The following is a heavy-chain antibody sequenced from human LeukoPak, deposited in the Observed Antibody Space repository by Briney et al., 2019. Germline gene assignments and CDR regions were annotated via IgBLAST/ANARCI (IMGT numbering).Heavy chain of an antibody. V-gene: IGHV3-21*01. D-gene: IGHD5-24*01. J-gene: IGHJ4*02. CDR1: GFTFSSYS. Sequence: GGSLRLSCAASGFTFSSYSMNWVRQAPGKGLEWVSSISSSSSHIYYADSVKGRFTISRDNAKNSLYLQMNSLRAEDTAVYYCARAFGYNYIFDYWGQGTLVTVSS. CDR2: ISSSSSHI. CDR3: ARAFGYNYIFDY.